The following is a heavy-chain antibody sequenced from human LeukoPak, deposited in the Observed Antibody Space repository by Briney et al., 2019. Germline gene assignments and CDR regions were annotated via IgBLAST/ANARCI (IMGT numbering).Heavy chain of an antibody. D-gene: IGHD6-6*01. J-gene: IGHJ4*02. CDR3: ARFGGSSSRQLDS. Sequence: SEPLSLTCTVSGDSLNGDGYYWTWIRQPPGKGLEWIGSIYYSGTTNYNPSLKSRVTISVDTSKNQFSLKVSSVTAADTAVYYCARFGGSSSRQLDSWGQGTLVTVSS. V-gene: IGHV4-61*08. CDR2: IYYSGTT. CDR1: GDSLNGDGYY.